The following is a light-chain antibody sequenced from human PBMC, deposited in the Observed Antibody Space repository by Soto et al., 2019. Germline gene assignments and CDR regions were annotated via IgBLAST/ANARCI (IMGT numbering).Light chain of an antibody. Sequence: QSVLTQPASVSASPGQSIAISCTGNSSDVGGYNYVSWYQQHPGKAPKLMIYDVSNRPSGVSNRFSGSKSGNTASLTISGLQAEDEADYSCSSYTSSTTYVFGTGTKVTVL. CDR3: SSYTSSTTYV. CDR1: SSDVGGYNY. CDR2: DVS. V-gene: IGLV2-14*01. J-gene: IGLJ1*01.